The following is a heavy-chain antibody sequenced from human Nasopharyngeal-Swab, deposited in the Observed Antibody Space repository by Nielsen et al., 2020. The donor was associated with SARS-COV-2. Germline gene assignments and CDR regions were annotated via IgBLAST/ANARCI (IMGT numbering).Heavy chain of an antibody. V-gene: IGHV3-33*06. J-gene: IGHJ4*02. CDR3: AKIPNYYDSSGY. D-gene: IGHD3-22*01. Sequence: GGSLRLSCAASGFTFSSYGMHWVRQAPGKGLEWVAVIWYDGSNKYYVDSVKGRFTISRDNSKNTLYLQMNSLRAEDTAVYYCAKIPNYYDSSGYWGQGTLVTVSS. CDR2: IWYDGSNK. CDR1: GFTFSSYG.